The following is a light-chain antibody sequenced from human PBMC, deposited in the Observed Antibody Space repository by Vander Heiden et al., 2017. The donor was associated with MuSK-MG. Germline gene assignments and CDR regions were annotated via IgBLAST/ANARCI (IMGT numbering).Light chain of an antibody. CDR3: QTWDISTGV. CDR2: QDN. Sequence: SYELTQPPSVSVSPGQTATITCSGDKLGDKYSCWYQQKPGQSLVLVIYQDNKRPSGIPERFSGSNSGNTATLTISGTQAMDEADYYCQTWDISTGVFGGGTKLTVL. CDR1: KLGDKY. J-gene: IGLJ2*01. V-gene: IGLV3-1*01.